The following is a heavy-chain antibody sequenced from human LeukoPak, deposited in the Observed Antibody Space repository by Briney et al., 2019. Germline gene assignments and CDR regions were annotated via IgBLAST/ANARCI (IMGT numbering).Heavy chain of an antibody. CDR1: GGSISSYY. J-gene: IGHJ5*02. CDR2: IYTSGST. D-gene: IGHD4-17*01. CDR3: ARDPITTTVTTETTAWFDP. Sequence: SETLSLTCTVSGGSISSYYWSWIRQPAGKGLEWIGRIYTSGSTNYNPSLKSRVTMSVDTSKNQFSLKLSSVTAADTAVYYCARDPITTTVTTETTAWFDPWGQGTLVTVSS. V-gene: IGHV4-4*07.